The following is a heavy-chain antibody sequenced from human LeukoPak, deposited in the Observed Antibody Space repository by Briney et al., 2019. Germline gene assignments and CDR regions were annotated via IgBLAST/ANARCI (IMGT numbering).Heavy chain of an antibody. CDR3: ARDQVGYTYGTS. J-gene: IGHJ5*02. V-gene: IGHV3-66*01. D-gene: IGHD5-18*01. CDR1: GFTVSSNF. Sequence: GGSLRLSCAASGFTVSSNFMSWVRQAPGKGLEWVSVIYSDENTHYADSVKGRFTISRDISKNTVYLQMHSLTVEDTAVYYCARDQVGYTYGTSWGQGTLVTVSS. CDR2: IYSDENT.